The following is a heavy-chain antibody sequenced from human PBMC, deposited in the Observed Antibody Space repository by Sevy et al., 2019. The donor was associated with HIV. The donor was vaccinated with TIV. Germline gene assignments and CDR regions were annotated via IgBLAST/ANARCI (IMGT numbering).Heavy chain of an antibody. D-gene: IGHD1-7*01. CDR2: LSGNGGGT. CDR3: AKDRIWELGDAFDI. V-gene: IGHV3-23*01. CDR1: GFTLSSYA. J-gene: IGHJ3*02. Sequence: GGSLRLSCAASGFTLSSYAMSWVRQAPGKGLEWVSGLSGNGGGTNYADSVKGRFALSRDNSKNTLYLQMNNLRAEDTAIYFCAKDRIWELGDAFDIWGQGTIVTVSS.